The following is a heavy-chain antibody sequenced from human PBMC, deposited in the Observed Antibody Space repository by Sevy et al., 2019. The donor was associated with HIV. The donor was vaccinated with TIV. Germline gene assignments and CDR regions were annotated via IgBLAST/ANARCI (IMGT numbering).Heavy chain of an antibody. CDR2: IYSGANT. CDR3: ARDTITYYYDSSGYYTSGYGMDV. Sequence: GGSLRLSCAASGFNVSSNYMNWVRQAPGKGLEWVSVIYSGANTDYADSVKGGFTISRETTKNTMYLQMNSLRAEDTAVYYCARDTITYYYDSSGYYTSGYGMDVWGQGTTVTVSS. V-gene: IGHV3-53*01. J-gene: IGHJ6*02. D-gene: IGHD3-22*01. CDR1: GFNVSSNY.